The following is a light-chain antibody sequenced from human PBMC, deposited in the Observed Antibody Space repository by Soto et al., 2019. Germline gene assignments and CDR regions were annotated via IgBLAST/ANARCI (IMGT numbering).Light chain of an antibody. CDR1: QSVSSS. CDR3: QQRSNWPPEVT. CDR2: DAS. Sequence: EIVLIQSPDTLSLSPGERATLSCRASQSVSSSLAWYQQKPGQAPRLLIYDASNRATGIPARFRGSGSGTDFTLTISSLEPEDFAVYYCQQRSNWPPEVTFGPGTKVDIK. J-gene: IGKJ3*01. V-gene: IGKV3-11*01.